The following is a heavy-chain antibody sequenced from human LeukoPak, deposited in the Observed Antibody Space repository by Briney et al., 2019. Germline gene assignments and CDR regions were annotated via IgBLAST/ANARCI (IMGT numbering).Heavy chain of an antibody. CDR3: ARDTIFSL. V-gene: IGHV3-48*01. CDR2: ISTSTDTI. D-gene: IGHD3-3*01. J-gene: IGHJ4*02. Sequence: GRSLRLSCAASGFTFSGYSMNWVRQAPGKGLEWVSYISTSTDTIYYADSVKGRFTISRDNSKNSLSLQMNSLRAEDTAVYYCARDTIFSLWGQGTLITVSS. CDR1: GFTFSGYS.